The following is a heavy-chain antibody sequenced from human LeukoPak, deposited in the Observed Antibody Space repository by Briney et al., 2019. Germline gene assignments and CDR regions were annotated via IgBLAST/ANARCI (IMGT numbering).Heavy chain of an antibody. CDR3: ARVQFELTKDFDY. V-gene: IGHV1-2*06. CDR2: INPNSGGT. Sequence: ASVKVSCKASGYTFTGYYMHWVRQAPGQGLECMGRINPNSGGTNYAQKFQGRVTMTRDTSISTAYMELSRLRSDDTAVYYCARVQFELTKDFDYWGQGTLVTVSS. J-gene: IGHJ4*02. D-gene: IGHD1-26*01. CDR1: GYTFTGYY.